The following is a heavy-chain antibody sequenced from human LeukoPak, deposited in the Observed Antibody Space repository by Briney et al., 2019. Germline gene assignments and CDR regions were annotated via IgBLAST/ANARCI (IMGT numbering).Heavy chain of an antibody. V-gene: IGHV3-23*01. CDR3: AKEGVQTPSDWYFDL. CDR1: GFTFSTYG. CDR2: INDNGGTST. D-gene: IGHD1-26*01. J-gene: IGHJ2*01. Sequence: PGGSLRLSCATSGFTFSTYGMGWVRQAPGKGLEWVSSINDNGGTSTWCADSVKGRFTISRDNSKNTLYLQMNSLRAEDTAVYYCAKEGVQTPSDWYFDLWGRGTLVTVSS.